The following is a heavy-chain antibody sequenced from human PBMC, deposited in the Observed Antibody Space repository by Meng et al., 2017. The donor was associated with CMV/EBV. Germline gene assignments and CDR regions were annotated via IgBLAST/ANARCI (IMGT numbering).Heavy chain of an antibody. CDR2: ISSSSSYI. J-gene: IGHJ4*02. CDR1: GFTFSSYS. Sequence: GESLKISCAASGFTFSSYSMNWVRPAPGKGLEWVSSISSSSSYIYYADSVKGRFPISRDNAKNPLYLQMNSLRAEDTAVYYCARRRGRHSGGGSYYFDYWGQGTLVTVSS. CDR3: ARRRGRHSGGGSYYFDY. D-gene: IGHD4-23*01. V-gene: IGHV3-21*01.